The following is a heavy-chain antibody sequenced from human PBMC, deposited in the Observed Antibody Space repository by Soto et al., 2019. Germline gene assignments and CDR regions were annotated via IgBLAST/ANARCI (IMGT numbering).Heavy chain of an antibody. CDR3: ARHGVGGSFWAWSFDY. J-gene: IGHJ4*02. V-gene: IGHV4-59*08. D-gene: IGHD1-26*01. CDR1: GGSISSYY. CDR2: IYYSGST. Sequence: PSETLSLTCTVSGGSISSYYWSWIRQPPGKGLEWIGYIYYSGSTNYNPSLKSRVTISVDTSKNQFSLKLSSVTAADTAVYYCARHGVGGSFWAWSFDYWGQGTLVTVSS.